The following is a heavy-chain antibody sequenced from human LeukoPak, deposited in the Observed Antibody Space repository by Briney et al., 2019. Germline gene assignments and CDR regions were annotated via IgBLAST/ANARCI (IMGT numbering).Heavy chain of an antibody. D-gene: IGHD2-2*01. CDR2: INTDGSRT. Sequence: SGGSLRLSCAASGFSFDDYAMHWVRQAPGKGLVWVSRINTDGSRTNYADSVKGRFTISRDNAKNTLYLQMNSLKAEDTAVYYCARDFLYCSSTSCSSAGYSQHWGQGTLVTVSS. J-gene: IGHJ1*01. CDR1: GFSFDDYA. V-gene: IGHV3-74*01. CDR3: ARDFLYCSSTSCSSAGYSQH.